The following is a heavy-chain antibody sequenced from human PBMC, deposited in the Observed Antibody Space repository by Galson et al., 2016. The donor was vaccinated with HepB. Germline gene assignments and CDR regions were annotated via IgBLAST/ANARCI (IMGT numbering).Heavy chain of an antibody. J-gene: IGHJ5*02. CDR1: GFTFSRNS. D-gene: IGHD1-1*01. V-gene: IGHV3-48*02. CDR3: TRELGAGYTTWFDT. Sequence: SLRLSCAASGFTFSRNSMNWVRQAPGEGLEWVSYINSRSSSIYYADSVKGRFTISRDNAQNSLYLQMNSLRDDDTAVYYCTRELGAGYTTWFDTWGQGTLATVSS. CDR2: INSRSSSI.